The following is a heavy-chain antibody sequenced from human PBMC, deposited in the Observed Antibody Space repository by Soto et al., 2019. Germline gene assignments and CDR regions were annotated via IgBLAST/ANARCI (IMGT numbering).Heavy chain of an antibody. CDR2: IYYSGST. CDR3: ARASSWYINYYYYGMDA. D-gene: IGHD6-13*01. Sequence: SETLSLTCTVSGGSISSYYWSWIRQPPGKGLEWIGYIYYSGSTNYNPSLKSRVTISVDTSKNQFSLKLSSVTAADTAVYYCARASSWYINYYYYGMDAWGQGTTVTVSS. J-gene: IGHJ6*02. V-gene: IGHV4-59*01. CDR1: GGSISSYY.